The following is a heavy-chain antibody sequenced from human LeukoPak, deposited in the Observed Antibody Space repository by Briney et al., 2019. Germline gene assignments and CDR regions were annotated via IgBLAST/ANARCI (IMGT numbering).Heavy chain of an antibody. D-gene: IGHD5-18*01. CDR1: GGSFSGYY. Sequence: SETLSLTCAVYGGSFSGYYWSWIRQPPGKGLEWIGEINHSGSTNYNPSLKSRVTISVDASKNQFSLKLSSVTAADTAVYYCARAFSYGYSPSDYWGQGTLVTVSS. CDR3: ARAFSYGYSPSDY. V-gene: IGHV4-34*01. J-gene: IGHJ4*02. CDR2: INHSGST.